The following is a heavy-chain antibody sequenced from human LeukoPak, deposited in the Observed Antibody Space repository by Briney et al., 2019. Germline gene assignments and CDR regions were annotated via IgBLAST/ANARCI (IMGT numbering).Heavy chain of an antibody. CDR2: IYYTGSV. CDR3: ARGDGEYTYGYYFDS. J-gene: IGHJ4*02. Sequence: SETLSLTCTVSGGSISTSYWGWIRQPPGKGLEYIGIIYYTGSVNYNASLESRVTISLDTSKNQFSLKLSAVTAADTAMYYCARGDGEYTYGYYFDSWGQGTLVTVSS. CDR1: GGSISTSY. V-gene: IGHV4-59*01. D-gene: IGHD5-18*01.